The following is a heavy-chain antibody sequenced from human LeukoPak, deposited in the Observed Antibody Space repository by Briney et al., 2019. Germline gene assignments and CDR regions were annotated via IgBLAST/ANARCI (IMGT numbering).Heavy chain of an antibody. V-gene: IGHV4-34*01. CDR1: GGSFSEYY. CDR3: ARDLLSTAGYFDY. Sequence: KPSETLSLTCAVYGGSFSEYYWNWIRQPPGKGLEWIGEIKHSGGTNYKPSLKSRLTISEDTSKRQFSLKLTSVTAADTAVYYCARDLLSTAGYFDYWGQGTLVTVSS. J-gene: IGHJ4*02. D-gene: IGHD6-19*01. CDR2: IKHSGGT.